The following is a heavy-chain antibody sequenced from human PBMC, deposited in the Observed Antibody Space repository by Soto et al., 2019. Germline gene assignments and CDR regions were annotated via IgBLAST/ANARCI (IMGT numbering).Heavy chain of an antibody. CDR1: GFTPSNAW. Sequence: GGSMSPSCAASGFTPSNAWTSWDRPAAGKGLEWVGRIKGKKDGGRRDCAEPVKGRLTISRDDSKNTLYLQMNSLKTEDTAVYYCTTAPVAGPFDYWGQGTLVTVSS. J-gene: IGHJ4*02. CDR3: TTAPVAGPFDY. CDR2: IKGKKDGGRR. V-gene: IGHV3-15*01. D-gene: IGHD6-19*01.